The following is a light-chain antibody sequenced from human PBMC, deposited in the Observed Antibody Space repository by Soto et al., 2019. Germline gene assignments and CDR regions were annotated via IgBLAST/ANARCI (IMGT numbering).Light chain of an antibody. CDR3: QSYDISTVV. J-gene: IGLJ2*01. CDR2: ENN. V-gene: IGLV6-57*04. Sequence: NFMLTQPHSVSESPGKTVTISCTRSSGSIASNSVQWFQQRPGSAPTTVIYENNQRPSGVPDRFSGSTDGSSNSASLSISGLQTEDEADYYCQSYDISTVVFGGGTQVTVL. CDR1: SGSIASNS.